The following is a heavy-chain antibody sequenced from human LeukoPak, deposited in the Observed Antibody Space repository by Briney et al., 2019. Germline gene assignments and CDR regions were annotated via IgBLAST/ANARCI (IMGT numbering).Heavy chain of an antibody. Sequence: SETLSLTCTVSGGSISSYYWSWIRQPPGKGLEWIGEINHSGSTNYNPSLKSRVTISVDTSKNQFSLKLSSVTAADTAVYYCARVSDYDSSGYYYYFDYWGQGTLVTVSS. J-gene: IGHJ4*02. V-gene: IGHV4-34*01. CDR3: ARVSDYDSSGYYYYFDY. D-gene: IGHD3-22*01. CDR2: INHSGST. CDR1: GGSISSYY.